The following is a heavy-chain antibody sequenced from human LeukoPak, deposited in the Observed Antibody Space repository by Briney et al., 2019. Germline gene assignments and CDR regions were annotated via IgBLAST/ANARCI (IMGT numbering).Heavy chain of an antibody. Sequence: GSLRLSCAASGFKFDDYGMSWVRQAPGKGLEWVCDINWNGAWTGYADSVKGQFTISRDNAKNSLYLQMNSLRAEDTALYYCAGYYYDSSRGFDLWGQGTLVTVSA. CDR3: AGYYYDSSRGFDL. CDR1: GFKFDDYG. D-gene: IGHD3-22*01. J-gene: IGHJ5*02. CDR2: INWNGAWT. V-gene: IGHV3-20*04.